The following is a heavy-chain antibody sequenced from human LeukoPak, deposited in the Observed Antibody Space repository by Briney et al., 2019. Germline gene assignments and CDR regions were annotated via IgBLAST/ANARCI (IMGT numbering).Heavy chain of an antibody. V-gene: IGHV4-4*02. Sequence: SETLSLTCAVSGGSISSSNWWSWVRQPPGKGLEWIGEIYHSGSTNYNPSLKSRVTISVDKSKNQFSLKLSSVTAADTAVYYCARRYYYDSSGYFANAFDIWGQGTMVTVSS. J-gene: IGHJ3*02. CDR2: IYHSGST. D-gene: IGHD3-22*01. CDR1: GGSISSSNW. CDR3: ARRYYYDSSGYFANAFDI.